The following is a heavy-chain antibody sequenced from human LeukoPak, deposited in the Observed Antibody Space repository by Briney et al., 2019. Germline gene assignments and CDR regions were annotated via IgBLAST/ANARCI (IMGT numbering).Heavy chain of an antibody. D-gene: IGHD5/OR15-5a*01. CDR3: AREVSTLFDY. CDR2: ISAYTGNT. V-gene: IGHV1-18*01. Sequence: GSVKVSCKASGYTFTSYGISWVRQAPGEGLEWMGWISAYTGNTNYAQKLQGRVTMTTDTSTSTAYMELRSLRSDDTAVYYCAREVSTLFDYWGQGTLVTVSS. CDR1: GYTFTSYG. J-gene: IGHJ4*02.